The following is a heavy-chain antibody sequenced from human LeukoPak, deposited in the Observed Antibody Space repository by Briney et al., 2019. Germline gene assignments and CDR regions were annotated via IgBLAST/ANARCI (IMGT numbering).Heavy chain of an antibody. CDR3: ARNGPRGYYYMDV. V-gene: IGHV4-59*01. D-gene: IGHD2-8*01. Sequence: PSGTLSLTCTVPGGSISSYYWSWIRQPPGKGLEWIGYIYYSGSTNYNPSLKSRVTISVDTSKNQFSLKLSSVTAADTAVYYCARNGPRGYYYMDVWGKGTTVTVSS. J-gene: IGHJ6*03. CDR1: GGSISSYY. CDR2: IYYSGST.